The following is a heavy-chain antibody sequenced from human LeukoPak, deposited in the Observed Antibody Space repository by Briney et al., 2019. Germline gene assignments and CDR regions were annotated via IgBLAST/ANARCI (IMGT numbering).Heavy chain of an antibody. V-gene: IGHV5-51*01. CDR1: GYSFANYW. CDR2: ICPGDSDT. CDR3: ARLGGGATSTFAMAEV. Sequence: GESLKISCKGSGYSFANYWIAWVRQMPGKGLEWMGIICPGDSDTRYSPSFQGQVTISADKSISTAYLQWSSLWASDTAIYFCARLGGGATSTFAMAEVWGQGTLVTVSS. J-gene: IGHJ4*02. D-gene: IGHD1-26*01.